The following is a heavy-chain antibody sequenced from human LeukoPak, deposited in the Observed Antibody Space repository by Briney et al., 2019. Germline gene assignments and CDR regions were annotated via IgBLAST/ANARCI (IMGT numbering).Heavy chain of an antibody. V-gene: IGHV1-18*01. CDR3: ARGGSGWCIDN. J-gene: IGHJ4*02. CDR1: GYTLTSYG. D-gene: IGHD6-19*01. CDR2: ISAHNGDT. Sequence: SVKVSCKASGYTLTSYGISWVRQAPGQGLEWMGWISAHNGDTNYAQKLQGRVTMTTDTSTSTAYMELKSLRSDDTAVYYCARGGSGWCIDNWGQGTLVTVSS.